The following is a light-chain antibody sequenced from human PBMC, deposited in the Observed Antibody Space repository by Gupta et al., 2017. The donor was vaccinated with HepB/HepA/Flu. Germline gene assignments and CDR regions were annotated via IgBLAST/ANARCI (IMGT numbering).Light chain of an antibody. CDR3: QQYNNWPQST. Sequence: EIVMTQSPATLSVSPGERATLSCRAIQSVRSNLAWYQQKPGQTPRHLIYGASTRATGIPARFSGSGCGTEFTLTIISLQSEDFAVYYCQQYNNWPQSTFGQGTRLEIK. J-gene: IGKJ5*01. CDR1: QSVRSN. V-gene: IGKV3-15*01. CDR2: GAS.